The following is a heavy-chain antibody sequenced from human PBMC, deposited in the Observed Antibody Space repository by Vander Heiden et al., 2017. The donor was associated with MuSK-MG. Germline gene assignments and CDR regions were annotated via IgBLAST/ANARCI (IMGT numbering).Heavy chain of an antibody. CDR2: IYYCGIT. D-gene: IGHD1-1*01. CDR1: GGSISSSSSYY. Sequence: QLQLQESGPGLVKPSETLSLTCTVSGGSISSSSSYYWAWIRQPPGKGLEWIGAIYYCGITQYNPSLKSRLTISIDTSKNQFSLNLISVTAADTAVYYCATNYNWNDYWGQGTLVTVSS. V-gene: IGHV4-39*01. CDR3: ATNYNWNDY. J-gene: IGHJ4*02.